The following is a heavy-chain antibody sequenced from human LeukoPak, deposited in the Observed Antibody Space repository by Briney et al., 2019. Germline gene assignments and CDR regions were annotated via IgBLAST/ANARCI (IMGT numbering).Heavy chain of an antibody. CDR2: IYHSGST. D-gene: IGHD2-15*01. CDR3: ARGYCSGGSCYPYYYYYYMDV. V-gene: IGHV4-38-2*02. CDR1: GYSISSGYY. J-gene: IGHJ6*03. Sequence: SETLSLTCTVSGYSISSGYYWGWIRQPPGKGLEWIGSIYHSGSTYYNPSLKSRVTISVDTSKNQFSLKLSSVTAADTAVYYCARGYCSGGSCYPYYYYYYMDVWGKGTTVTVSS.